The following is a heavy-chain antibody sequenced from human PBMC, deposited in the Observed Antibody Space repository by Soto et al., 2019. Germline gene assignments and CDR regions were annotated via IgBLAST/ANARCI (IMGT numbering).Heavy chain of an antibody. J-gene: IGHJ4*02. V-gene: IGHV3-33*01. D-gene: IGHD2-2*01. Sequence: ESGGGVVQPGRSLRLSCAASGFTFSSYGMHWVRQAPGKGLEWVAVIWYDGSNKYYADSVKGRFTISRDNSKNTLYLQMNSLRAEDTAVYYCAREALVVVPAALDYWGQGTLVTVSS. CDR2: IWYDGSNK. CDR3: AREALVVVPAALDY. CDR1: GFTFSSYG.